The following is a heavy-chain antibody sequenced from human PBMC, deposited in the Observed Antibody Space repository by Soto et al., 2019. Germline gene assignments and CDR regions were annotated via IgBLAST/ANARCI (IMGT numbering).Heavy chain of an antibody. Sequence: QVQLVQSGAEVKKPGSSVKVSCKASGGTFSSYAISWVRQAPGQGLEWMGGIIPISGTANYAQKFQGRVTITADESTSTANRELSSLRSADTAVYYCARSQGSSTSLEIYYYYYYGMDVWGQGTTVTVSS. CDR3: ARSQGSSTSLEIYYYYYYGMDV. CDR1: GGTFSSYA. D-gene: IGHD2-2*01. J-gene: IGHJ6*02. CDR2: IIPISGTA. V-gene: IGHV1-69*01.